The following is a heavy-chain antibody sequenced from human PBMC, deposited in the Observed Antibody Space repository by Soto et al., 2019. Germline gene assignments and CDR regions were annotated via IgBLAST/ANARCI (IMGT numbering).Heavy chain of an antibody. J-gene: IGHJ4*02. CDR3: ESLEWEQSGYADY. CDR1: GFTFSRNW. Sequence: EVQLVESGGGLVQPGGSLRLSCEASGFTFSRNWMSWVRQAPGKGLEWVANIKRDGSEKYYVDSVKGRFTISRDNAKNSMYLQMNILRADDTAVYYCESLEWEQSGYADYCGQGALVTVSS. CDR2: IKRDGSEK. V-gene: IGHV3-7*03. D-gene: IGHD5-12*01.